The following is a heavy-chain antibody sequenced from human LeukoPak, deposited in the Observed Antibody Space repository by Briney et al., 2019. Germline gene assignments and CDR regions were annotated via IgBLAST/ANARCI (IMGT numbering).Heavy chain of an antibody. CDR2: ISYDGSNK. CDR3: AKDDEGYSIRNWFDP. Sequence: GGSLRLSCAASGFTFSSYEMNWVRQAPGKGLEWVAVISYDGSNKYYADSVKGRFTISRDNSKNTLYLQMNSLRAEDTAVYYCAKDDEGYSIRNWFDPWGQGTLVTVSS. V-gene: IGHV3-30*18. CDR1: GFTFSSYE. J-gene: IGHJ5*02. D-gene: IGHD6-13*01.